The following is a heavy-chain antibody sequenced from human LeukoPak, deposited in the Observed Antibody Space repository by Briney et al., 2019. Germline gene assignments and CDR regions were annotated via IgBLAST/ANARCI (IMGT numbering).Heavy chain of an antibody. CDR3: ARDAGPYGSWSYSRY. J-gene: IGHJ4*02. CDR1: GFTFSSYW. V-gene: IGHV3-7*01. D-gene: IGHD3-10*01. CDR2: IKQDGSEK. Sequence: RGSLRLSCAASGFTFSSYWMSWVRQAPEKGLEWVANIKQDGSEKYYVDSVKGRFTISRDNAKNSLYLQMNSLRAEDTAVYYCARDAGPYGSWSYSRYWGQGTLVTVSS.